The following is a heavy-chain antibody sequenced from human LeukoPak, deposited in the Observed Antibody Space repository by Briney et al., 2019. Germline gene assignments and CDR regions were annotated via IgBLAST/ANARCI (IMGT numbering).Heavy chain of an antibody. CDR1: GGSFSGYY. V-gene: IGHV4-34*01. D-gene: IGHD3-16*02. J-gene: IGHJ3*02. Sequence: PSETLSLTXAVYGGSFSGYYWSWIRQAPGKGLEWIGEINHSGSTNYNPSLKSRVTISVDTSKNQFSLKLSSVTAADTAVYYCARQGYHDAFDIWGQGTMVTVSS. CDR3: ARQGYHDAFDI. CDR2: INHSGST.